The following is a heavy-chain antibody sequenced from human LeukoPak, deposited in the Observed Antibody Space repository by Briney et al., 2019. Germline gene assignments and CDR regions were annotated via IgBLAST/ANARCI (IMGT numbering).Heavy chain of an antibody. CDR1: GFTLSSYW. Sequence: TGGSLRLSCAAAGFTLSSYWMSWVRQAPGKGLEWVANIEQDGSEEYYVDSVKGRFTISRDNAKDSLYLQMNSLRAEDTAVYYCARGPYSSSFDYWGQGTLVTVSS. V-gene: IGHV3-7*01. CDR3: ARGPYSSSFDY. J-gene: IGHJ4*02. CDR2: IEQDGSEE. D-gene: IGHD6-13*01.